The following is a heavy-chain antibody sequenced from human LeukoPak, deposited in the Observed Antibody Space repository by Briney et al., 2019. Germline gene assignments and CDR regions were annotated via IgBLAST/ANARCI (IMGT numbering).Heavy chain of an antibody. CDR1: GFTFSSSA. CDR3: AKDYDSSGYYILDY. V-gene: IGHV3-30*04. CDR2: ISHDGSNK. D-gene: IGHD3-22*01. J-gene: IGHJ4*02. Sequence: GGSLRLSCAASGFTFSSSAMHWVRQAPGKGLEWVAVISHDGSNKYYADSVKGRFTIFRDNSKNTLYLQMNSLRAEDTAVYYCAKDYDSSGYYILDYWGQGTLVTVSS.